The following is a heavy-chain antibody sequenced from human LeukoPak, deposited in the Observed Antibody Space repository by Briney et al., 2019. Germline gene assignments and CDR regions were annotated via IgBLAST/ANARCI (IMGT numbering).Heavy chain of an antibody. Sequence: QAGGSLRLSCAASGFTFSSYGIHWVRQAPGEGLEWVAVIWYDGSNKYYADSVKGRFTISRDNSKNTLYLQMNSLRAEDTAVYYCARDDSSGWSAGDAFDIWGQGTMVTVSS. CDR2: IWYDGSNK. J-gene: IGHJ3*02. D-gene: IGHD6-19*01. CDR1: GFTFSSYG. V-gene: IGHV3-33*01. CDR3: ARDDSSGWSAGDAFDI.